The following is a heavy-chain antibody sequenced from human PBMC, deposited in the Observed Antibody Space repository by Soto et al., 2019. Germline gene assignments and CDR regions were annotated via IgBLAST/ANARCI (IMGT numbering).Heavy chain of an antibody. CDR2: IKQDGSEK. Sequence: PGGSLRLSCAASGFTFSSYWMSWVRQAPGKGLEWVANIKQDGSEKYYVDSVKGRFTISRDNAKNSLYLQMNSLRAEDTAVYYCARDGNYDSSSRFDYWGQGTLVTVSS. V-gene: IGHV3-7*03. D-gene: IGHD3-22*01. J-gene: IGHJ4*02. CDR1: GFTFSSYW. CDR3: ARDGNYDSSSRFDY.